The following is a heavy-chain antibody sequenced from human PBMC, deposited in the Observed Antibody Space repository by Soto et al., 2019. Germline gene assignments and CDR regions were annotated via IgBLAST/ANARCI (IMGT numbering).Heavy chain of an antibody. CDR1: GFTFSSYW. D-gene: IGHD3-10*01. V-gene: IGHV3-33*08. Sequence: PGGSLRLSCAASGFTFSSYWMHWVRQAPGKGLEWVAVIWYDGSNKYYADSVKGRFTISRDNSKNTLYLQMNSLRAEDTAVYYCARASLWFGELHPGGYYYGMDVWGQGTTVTVSS. CDR3: ARASLWFGELHPGGYYYGMDV. J-gene: IGHJ6*02. CDR2: IWYDGSNK.